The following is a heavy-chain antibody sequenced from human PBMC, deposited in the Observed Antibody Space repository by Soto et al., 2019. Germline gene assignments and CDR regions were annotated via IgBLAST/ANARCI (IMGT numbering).Heavy chain of an antibody. V-gene: IGHV3-23*04. D-gene: IGHD4-17*01. CDR2: VSGTGGSA. Sequence: VQLVESGGGVVQPGRSLRLSCAASGFTFSSYAMTWVRQAPGKGLEWVSGVSGTGGSAYYADSVKGRFTISRDKSTNTLYLHMNSLRAEDTAVYYCARGSAYSDYDLEYWGQGTLVTVSS. J-gene: IGHJ4*02. CDR3: ARGSAYSDYDLEY. CDR1: GFTFSSYA.